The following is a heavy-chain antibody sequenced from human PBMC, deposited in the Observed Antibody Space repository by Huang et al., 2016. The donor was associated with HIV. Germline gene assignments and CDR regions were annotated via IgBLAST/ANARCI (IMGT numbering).Heavy chain of an antibody. J-gene: IGHJ3*02. V-gene: IGHV5-51*01. CDR1: GYTFNGYW. D-gene: IGHD2-2*01. CDR2: IYPGDSDT. CDR3: ARQGVGDFVVEPTGLGAFDI. Sequence: EVQLVQSGAVVKKPGESLKISCKGSGYTFNGYWIGWVRQRPGKGLEWVGIIYPGDSDTTYSPTFQGQVTISDDKSISTAYLQWSGLKASDTAMYYCARQGVGDFVVEPTGLGAFDIWGQGTMVTVSS.